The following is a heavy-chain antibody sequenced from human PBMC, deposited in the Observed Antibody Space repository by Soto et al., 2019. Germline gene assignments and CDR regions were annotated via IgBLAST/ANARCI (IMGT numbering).Heavy chain of an antibody. CDR1: GYTFTSFG. D-gene: IGHD2-21*01. CDR3: ASDLLPDAELFQH. J-gene: IGHJ1*01. V-gene: IGHV1-18*01. Sequence: ASVKVSCKASGYTFTSFGISWLRQAPGQGLEWMGWISADNGNTKYAQKFQGRVTITRDTSASTAYMELSSLRSEDTAVYYCASDLLPDAELFQHWGQGTLVTVSS. CDR2: ISADNGNT.